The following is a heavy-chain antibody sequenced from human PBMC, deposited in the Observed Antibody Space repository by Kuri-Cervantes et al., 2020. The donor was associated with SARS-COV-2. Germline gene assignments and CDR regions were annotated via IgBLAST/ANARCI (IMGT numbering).Heavy chain of an antibody. CDR3: ARASFAFWSGYYTGYYLDF. CDR2: ISGSGGST. V-gene: IGHV3-23*01. Sequence: GGSLRLSCAASGFTFSSYAMSWVRQAPGKGLEWVSAISGSGGSTYYADSVKGRFTISRDNSKNTLYLQMNSLRAEDTAVYYCARASFAFWSGYYTGYYLDFWGQGALVTVSS. D-gene: IGHD3-3*01. J-gene: IGHJ4*02. CDR1: GFTFSSYA.